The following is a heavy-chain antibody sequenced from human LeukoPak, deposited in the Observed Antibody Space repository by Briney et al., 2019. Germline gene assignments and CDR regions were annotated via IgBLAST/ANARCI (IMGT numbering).Heavy chain of an antibody. D-gene: IGHD3-22*01. V-gene: IGHV4-39*01. CDR1: GGPISSSNYY. CDR2: IYYSGST. Sequence: SETLSLTCTVSGGPISSSNYYWGWIRQPPGKGLEWIGSIYYSGSTYYSPSLKSRVTISVDTSKNQFSLKLSSVTAADTAVYYCARLENSSGYYYDYWGQGTLVTVSS. CDR3: ARLENSSGYYYDY. J-gene: IGHJ4*02.